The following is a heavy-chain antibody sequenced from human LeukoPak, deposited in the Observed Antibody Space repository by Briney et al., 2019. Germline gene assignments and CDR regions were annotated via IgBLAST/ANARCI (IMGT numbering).Heavy chain of an antibody. CDR1: GYTFTIYY. V-gene: IGHV1-46*01. Sequence: ASVKVSCKASGYTFTIYYMHWVRQAPGQGLEWMGIINPSGGSTSYAQKFQGRVTMTRDTSTSTVYMELSSLRSEDTAVYYCAREGPIAAAGPVGGVDYWGQGTLVTVSS. J-gene: IGHJ4*02. CDR2: INPSGGST. D-gene: IGHD6-13*01. CDR3: AREGPIAAAGPVGGVDY.